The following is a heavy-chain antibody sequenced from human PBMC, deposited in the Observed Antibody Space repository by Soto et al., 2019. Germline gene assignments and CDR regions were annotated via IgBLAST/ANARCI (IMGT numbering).Heavy chain of an antibody. J-gene: IGHJ3*02. Sequence: ASVKVSCKASGGTFSSYAISWVRQAPGQGLEWMGWISTYNGNTNYAQNLQDRVIMTTDTSTSTAYIDVRSLRSDDTAMYYCARPVRGPRDAFDIWGQGTVVTVSS. CDR2: ISTYNGNT. CDR1: GGTFSSYA. V-gene: IGHV1-18*01. CDR3: ARPVRGPRDAFDI.